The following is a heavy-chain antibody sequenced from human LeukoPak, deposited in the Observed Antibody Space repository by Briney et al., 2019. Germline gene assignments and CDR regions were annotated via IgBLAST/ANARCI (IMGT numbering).Heavy chain of an antibody. CDR2: IIPILGIA. Sequence: SVKVSCKASGGTFSSYAISWVRQAPGQGLEWMGRIIPILGIANYAQKSQGRVTITADKSTSTAYMELSSLRSEDTAVYYCAREPIVVVTAIPTPSWFDPWGQGTLVTVSS. CDR1: GGTFSSYA. D-gene: IGHD2-21*02. V-gene: IGHV1-69*04. CDR3: AREPIVVVTAIPTPSWFDP. J-gene: IGHJ5*02.